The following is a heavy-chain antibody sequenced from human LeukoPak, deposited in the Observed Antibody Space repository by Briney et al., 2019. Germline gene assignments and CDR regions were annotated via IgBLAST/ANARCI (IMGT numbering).Heavy chain of an antibody. Sequence: SVKVSCKASGGTFSAYAVNWVRQVPGQGLEWMGRIIPIVGITNYAQKFQGRVTITADKSASTAYMDLSSLISEDTAMYYCARGVPAASYYYYYMDVWGKGTTVTVSS. CDR1: GGTFSAYA. V-gene: IGHV1-69*04. D-gene: IGHD2-2*01. J-gene: IGHJ6*03. CDR2: IIPIVGIT. CDR3: ARGVPAASYYYYYMDV.